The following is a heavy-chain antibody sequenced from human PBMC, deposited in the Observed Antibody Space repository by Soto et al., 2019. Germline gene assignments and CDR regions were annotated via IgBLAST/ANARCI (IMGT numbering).Heavy chain of an antibody. CDR1: GFTFSSYG. D-gene: IGHD3-9*01. CDR3: ARDAQDWYYFDY. CDR2: IWYDGSNK. V-gene: IGHV3-33*01. Sequence: GGSLRLSCAASGFTFSSYGMHWVRQAPGKGLKWVAVIWYDGSNKYYADSVKGRFTISRDNSKNTLYLQMNSLRAEDTAVYYCARDAQDWYYFDYWGQGTLVTVSS. J-gene: IGHJ4*02.